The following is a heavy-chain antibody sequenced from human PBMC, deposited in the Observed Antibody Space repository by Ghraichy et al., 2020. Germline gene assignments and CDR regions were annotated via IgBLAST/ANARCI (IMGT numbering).Heavy chain of an antibody. Sequence: SEPLSLTCTVSGGSVSSGIYYWSWIRQPPGKGLEWIGYIYYSGSTNYNPSLKSRVTISVDTSKNQFSLKLSSVTAADTAVYYCARDLMAAASQRFDPWGQGTLVTVSS. D-gene: IGHD6-13*01. CDR2: IYYSGST. J-gene: IGHJ5*02. V-gene: IGHV4-61*01. CDR1: GGSVSSGIYY. CDR3: ARDLMAAASQRFDP.